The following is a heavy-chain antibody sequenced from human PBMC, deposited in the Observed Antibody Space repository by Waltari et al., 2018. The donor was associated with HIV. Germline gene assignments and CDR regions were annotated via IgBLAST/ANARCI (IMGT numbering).Heavy chain of an antibody. Sequence: QVQLVQSGAEVKKPGASVKVSCKASGYTFTGYYMHWVRQAPGQGLEWMGWINPNSGGTNYAQNFQGRVTMTRDTSIITAYMELSRLRSDDTAVYYCATALYSSSSAGSIDYWGQGTLVTVSS. D-gene: IGHD6-6*01. CDR2: INPNSGGT. V-gene: IGHV1-2*02. J-gene: IGHJ4*02. CDR3: ATALYSSSSAGSIDY. CDR1: GYTFTGYY.